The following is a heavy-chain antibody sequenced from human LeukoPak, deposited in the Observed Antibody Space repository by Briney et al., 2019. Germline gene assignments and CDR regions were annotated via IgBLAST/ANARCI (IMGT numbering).Heavy chain of an antibody. CDR1: GASINTSNFY. CDR2: VSHTGST. Sequence: PSETLSLTCTVSGASINTSNFYWGWIRQPPGKGLESIGSVSHTGSTYSNPSLNSRVTISVDTSKNQFSLKLSSVTAADTAVYYCARQGTMNRGGYWLDTWGQGTLVTVSS. CDR3: ARQGTMNRGGYWLDT. D-gene: IGHD3-10*01. V-gene: IGHV4-39*01. J-gene: IGHJ5*02.